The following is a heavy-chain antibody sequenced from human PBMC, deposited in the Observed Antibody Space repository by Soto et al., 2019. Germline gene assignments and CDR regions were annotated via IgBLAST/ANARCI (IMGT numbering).Heavy chain of an antibody. V-gene: IGHV4-34*01. D-gene: IGHD3-10*01. CDR3: ARGKIGVIAGAPLFDY. J-gene: IGHJ4*02. Sequence: PSETLSLTCAVYGGSFSGYYWSWIRQPPGKGLEWIGEINHSGSTNYNPSLKSRVTISVDTSKNQFSLKLSSVTAADTAVYYCARGKIGVIAGAPLFDYWGRGTLVTVSS. CDR1: GGSFSGYY. CDR2: INHSGST.